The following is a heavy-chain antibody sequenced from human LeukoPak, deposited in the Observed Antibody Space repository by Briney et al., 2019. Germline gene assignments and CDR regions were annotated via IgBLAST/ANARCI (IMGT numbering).Heavy chain of an antibody. CDR1: GGSINSYY. J-gene: IGHJ4*02. D-gene: IGHD2-15*01. CDR3: ARVARYCSGGSCNHRFDY. V-gene: IGHV4-59*01. CDR2: IYYSGIT. Sequence: SETLSLTCTVSGGSINSYYWSWIRQLPGKGLEWIGYIYYSGITNYNPSLKSRVTISVDTSKNQFSLNLISVTAADTAVYYCARVARYCSGGSCNHRFDYWSQGTLFTVSS.